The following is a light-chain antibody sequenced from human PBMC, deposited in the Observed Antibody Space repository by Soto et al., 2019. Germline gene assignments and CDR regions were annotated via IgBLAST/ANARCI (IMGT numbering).Light chain of an antibody. CDR2: EVS. J-gene: IGLJ3*02. Sequence: QSALTQPPSASGSPGQSVTISCTGTSSDVGGYNYVSWYQQHPGKAPKLMIYEVSKRPSGVPDRFSGSKSGNTASLPVSGLQAEDEADYYCSSYAGSNNSWVFGGGTKLTVL. V-gene: IGLV2-8*01. CDR1: SSDVGGYNY. CDR3: SSYAGSNNSWV.